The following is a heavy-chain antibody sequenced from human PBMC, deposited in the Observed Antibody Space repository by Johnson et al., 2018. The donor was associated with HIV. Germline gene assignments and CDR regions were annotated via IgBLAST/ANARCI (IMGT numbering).Heavy chain of an antibody. J-gene: IGHJ3*02. D-gene: IGHD2-2*01. CDR2: IKWSGGSI. CDR1: GFTFSSYG. V-gene: IGHV3-20*04. Sequence: EVQLVESGGGVVQPGGSLRLSCAASGFTFSSYGMSWVRQGPGKRLEWVSGIKWSGGSIGYAVSVKGRFTISRDNAKKSLYLQMNSLRTEDTALYYCAKDTRYCNSATCYGAFDMWGQGTMVTVSS. CDR3: AKDTRYCNSATCYGAFDM.